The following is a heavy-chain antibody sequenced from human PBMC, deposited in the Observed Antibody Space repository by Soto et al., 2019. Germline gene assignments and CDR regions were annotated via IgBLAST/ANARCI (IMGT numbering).Heavy chain of an antibody. D-gene: IGHD4-4*01. CDR1: GFTFSSYA. V-gene: IGHV3-30-3*01. CDR3: ARSLWRDDYNWGYFDL. CDR2: ISYDGSNK. J-gene: IGHJ2*01. Sequence: QVQLVESGGGVVQPGRSLRLSCAASGFTFSSYAMHWVRQVPGKGLEWVAVISYDGSNKYYADSVKGRFTISRDNSKNTLYLQMNSLRADDTAVYYCARSLWRDDYNWGYFDLWGRGTLVTVSS.